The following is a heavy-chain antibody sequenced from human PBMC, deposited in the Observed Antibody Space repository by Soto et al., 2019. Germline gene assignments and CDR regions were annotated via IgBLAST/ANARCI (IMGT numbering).Heavy chain of an antibody. V-gene: IGHV3-33*01. Sequence: GGSLRLSCAASGFTFSSYGMHWVRQAPGKGLEWVAVIWYDGSNKYYADSVKGRFTISRDNSKNTLYLQMNSLRAEDTAVYYCARDQGDFWSVPGTFDYWGQGTLVTVSS. D-gene: IGHD3-3*01. CDR1: GFTFSSYG. CDR2: IWYDGSNK. CDR3: ARDQGDFWSVPGTFDY. J-gene: IGHJ4*02.